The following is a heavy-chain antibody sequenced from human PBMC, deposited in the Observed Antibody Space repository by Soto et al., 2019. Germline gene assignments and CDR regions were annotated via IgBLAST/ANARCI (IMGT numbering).Heavy chain of an antibody. Sequence: QVQLVQSGAEVKKPGASVKVSCKASGYTFTSYGIRWVRQAPGQGLEWRGWISAYNGHTNYAQKLQGRVTMTADTSTSTAYMELRSLSNADTAVYYCARDSPPTSRAAAEWGQGTMVTVSS. J-gene: IGHJ3*01. V-gene: IGHV1-18*04. CDR2: ISAYNGHT. D-gene: IGHD6-13*01. CDR3: ARDSPPTSRAAAE. CDR1: GYTFTSYG.